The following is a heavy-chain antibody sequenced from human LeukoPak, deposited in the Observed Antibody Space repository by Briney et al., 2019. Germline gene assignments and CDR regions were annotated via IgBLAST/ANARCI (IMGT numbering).Heavy chain of an antibody. D-gene: IGHD3-10*01. J-gene: IGHJ6*02. CDR2: IYHSGST. Sequence: SETLSLTCAVSGGSISSSKWWSWVRQPPGTGLEWIGEIYHSGSTNYNPSLKSRVTISVDKSKNHFSLKLNSVTAADTAVYYCASLASPGYYYYCMDVWGQGTTVTVSS. CDR3: ASLASPGYYYYCMDV. CDR1: GGSISSSKW. V-gene: IGHV4-4*02.